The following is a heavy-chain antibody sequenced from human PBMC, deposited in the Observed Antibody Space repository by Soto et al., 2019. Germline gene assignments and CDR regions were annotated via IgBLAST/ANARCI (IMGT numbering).Heavy chain of an antibody. J-gene: IGHJ4*02. D-gene: IGHD3-3*01. CDR3: ARVYYDFWSGYSPYYFYY. V-gene: IGHV4-34*01. CDR1: GGSFSGYY. Sequence: QVQLQQWGAGLLKPSETLSLTCAVYGGSFSGYYWSWIRQPPGKGLEWLGEINHSGSTNYKPSLKSRVTIAVDTSKNQFSLKLSSVTAADTAVYYCARVYYDFWSGYSPYYFYYWGQGTLVNVSS. CDR2: INHSGST.